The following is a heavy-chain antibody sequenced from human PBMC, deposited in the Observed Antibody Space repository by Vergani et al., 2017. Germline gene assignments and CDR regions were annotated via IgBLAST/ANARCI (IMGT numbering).Heavy chain of an antibody. D-gene: IGHD2-2*02. V-gene: IGHV4-4*03. CDR1: GDSISSNNC. CDR3: ATIGYRRWGYYFDY. Sequence: QVQLQESGPGLVKPPGTLSLTCAVSGDSISSNNCWTWVRQPPGKGLGWIGEICNTEDTKYSPSLKSRVTVSVDESRNLFSLRLNSVTAADTAVYYCATIGYRRWGYYFDYWGQGILVTVSS. J-gene: IGHJ4*02. CDR2: ICNTEDT.